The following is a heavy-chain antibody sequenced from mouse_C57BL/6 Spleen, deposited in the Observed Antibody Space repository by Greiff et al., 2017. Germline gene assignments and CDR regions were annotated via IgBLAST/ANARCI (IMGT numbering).Heavy chain of an antibody. D-gene: IGHD2-5*01. J-gene: IGHJ1*03. Sequence: EVKVVESGEGLVKPGGSLKLSCAASGFTFSSYAMSWVRQTPEKRLEWVAYISSGGDYIYYADTVKGRFTISRDNARNTLYLQMSSLKSEDTAMYYGTRAYSNFWYFDVWGTGTTVTVSS. V-gene: IGHV5-9-1*02. CDR1: GFTFSSYA. CDR2: ISSGGDYI. CDR3: TRAYSNFWYFDV.